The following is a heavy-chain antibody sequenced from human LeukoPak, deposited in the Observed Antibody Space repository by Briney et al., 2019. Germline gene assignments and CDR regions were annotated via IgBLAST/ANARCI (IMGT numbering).Heavy chain of an antibody. Sequence: GESLRLSCAASGFTFSSYAMSWVRQAPGKGLEWVSFISSLSGTREYADSVKGRFTISRDNAKNSLYLQMNSLRVEDTAVYYCARDQGGSYSYWGQGTLVTVSS. V-gene: IGHV3-48*01. CDR2: ISSLSGTR. J-gene: IGHJ4*02. D-gene: IGHD1-26*01. CDR3: ARDQGGSYSY. CDR1: GFTFSSYA.